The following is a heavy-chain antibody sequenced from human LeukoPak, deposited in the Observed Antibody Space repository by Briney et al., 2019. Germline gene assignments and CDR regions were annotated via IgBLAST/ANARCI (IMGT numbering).Heavy chain of an antibody. Sequence: GGSLRLSCAASGFTFSTYAMHWVRQAPGKGLEWVAFIRYDGSSKYYADSVKGRFTISRGNSKNTLYLQMNSLRAEDTAVYYCARDLKSYDSSGYYYYYWGQGTLVTVSS. CDR2: IRYDGSSK. CDR1: GFTFSTYA. D-gene: IGHD3-22*01. CDR3: ARDLKSYDSSGYYYYY. J-gene: IGHJ4*02. V-gene: IGHV3-30*02.